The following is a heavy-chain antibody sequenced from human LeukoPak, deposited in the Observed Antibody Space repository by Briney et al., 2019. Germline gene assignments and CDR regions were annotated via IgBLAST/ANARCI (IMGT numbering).Heavy chain of an antibody. CDR3: ANNREGFWSGYFFFDY. CDR1: GFTFSSYA. V-gene: IGHV3-23*01. D-gene: IGHD3-3*01. Sequence: GGSLRLSCAASGFTFSSYAMSWVRQAPGKGLEWVSAISGSGGSTYYADSVKGRFTISRDNSKNTLYLQMNSLRAEDTAVYYCANNREGFWSGYFFFDYWGQGTLVTVSS. J-gene: IGHJ4*02. CDR2: ISGSGGST.